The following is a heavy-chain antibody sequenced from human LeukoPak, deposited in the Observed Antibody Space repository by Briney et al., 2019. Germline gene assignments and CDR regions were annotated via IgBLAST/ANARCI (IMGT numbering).Heavy chain of an antibody. CDR2: ISGGGGST. D-gene: IGHD2-21*01. CDR3: AKDVTLIVVPYFDY. Sequence: SGGSLRLSCAASGFTFSSYAMSWVRQAPGKGLEWVSAISGGGGSTYYADSVKGRFTISRDNSKNTLYLQMNSLRAEDTAVYYCAKDVTLIVVPYFDYWGQGTLVTVSS. V-gene: IGHV3-23*01. CDR1: GFTFSSYA. J-gene: IGHJ4*02.